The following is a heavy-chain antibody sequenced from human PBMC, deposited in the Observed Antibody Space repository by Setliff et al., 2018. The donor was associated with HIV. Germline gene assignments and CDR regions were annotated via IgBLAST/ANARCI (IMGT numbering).Heavy chain of an antibody. CDR3: HSGYDTEEQSYFDY. J-gene: IGHJ4*02. CDR2: VNSDGSSK. Sequence: PGGSLRLSCATSGFNFDDYAMHWVRQAPGKGLVWVSRVNSDGSSKTYADSVKDRFTISRDNAKNTLYLQMNSLRAEDTGVYYCHSGYDTEEQSYFDYWGQGTLVTVSS. D-gene: IGHD5-12*01. V-gene: IGHV3-74*01. CDR1: GFNFDDYA.